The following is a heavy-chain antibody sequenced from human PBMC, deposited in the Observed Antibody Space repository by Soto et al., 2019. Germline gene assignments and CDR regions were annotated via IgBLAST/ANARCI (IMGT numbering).Heavy chain of an antibody. CDR3: ARGNSGYDYGGDDYYYGMDV. CDR1: CGSFSGYY. CDR2: INHSGST. D-gene: IGHD5-12*01. Sequence: SETLSLTCAVYCGSFSGYYWSWIRQPPGKGLEWIGEINHSGSTNYNPSLKSRVTISVDTSKNQFSLKLSSVTAADTAVYYCARGNSGYDYGGDDYYYGMDVWGQGTTVTVSS. V-gene: IGHV4-34*01. J-gene: IGHJ6*02.